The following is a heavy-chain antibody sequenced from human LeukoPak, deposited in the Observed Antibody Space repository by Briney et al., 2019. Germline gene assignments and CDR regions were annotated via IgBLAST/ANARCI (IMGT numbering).Heavy chain of an antibody. D-gene: IGHD2-2*01. Sequence: SETLSLTCTVSGGSISSGSYYWSWIRQPAGKGLEWIGRIYTSGSTNYNPSLKSRVTISVDTSKNQLSLKLSSVTAADTAVYYCAGTSIVVVPDDWFDPWGQGTLVTVSS. V-gene: IGHV4-61*02. CDR2: IYTSGST. J-gene: IGHJ5*02. CDR3: AGTSIVVVPDDWFDP. CDR1: GGSISSGSYY.